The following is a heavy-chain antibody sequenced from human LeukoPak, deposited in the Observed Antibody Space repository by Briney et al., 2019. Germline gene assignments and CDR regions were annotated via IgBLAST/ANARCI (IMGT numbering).Heavy chain of an antibody. V-gene: IGHV4-4*09. CDR3: ARASGSSSWYVWFDP. D-gene: IGHD6-13*01. CDR1: GGSISSYY. J-gene: IGHJ5*02. CDR2: IYASGST. Sequence: SETLSLTCAVSGGSISSYYWSWIRQTPGKGLEWIGYIYASGSTTYNPSLKSRVTISIDTSKNQFSLKLSSVTAADTAVYYCARASGSSSWYVWFDPWGQGTLVTVSS.